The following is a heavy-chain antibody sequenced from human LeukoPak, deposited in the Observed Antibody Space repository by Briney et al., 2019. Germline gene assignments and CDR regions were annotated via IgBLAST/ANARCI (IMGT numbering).Heavy chain of an antibody. V-gene: IGHV4-34*01. J-gene: IGHJ6*02. Sequence: SETLSLTCAVYGGSFSGYYWSWIRQPPGKGLEWIGEINHSGSTNYNPSLKSRVTISVDTSKNQFSLKLSSVTAADTAVYYCARFKGICSSTSCYYYYYGMDVWGQGTTATVSS. CDR2: INHSGST. D-gene: IGHD2-2*01. CDR3: ARFKGICSSTSCYYYYYGMDV. CDR1: GGSFSGYY.